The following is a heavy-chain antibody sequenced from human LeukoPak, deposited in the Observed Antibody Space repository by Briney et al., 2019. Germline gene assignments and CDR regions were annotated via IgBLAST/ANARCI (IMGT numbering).Heavy chain of an antibody. V-gene: IGHV3-15*07. CDR2: IKPKTDGETT. CDR3: ITPLPYSAQ. J-gene: IGHJ4*02. CDR1: GFTFSSHW. Sequence: GGSLRLSCAASGFTFSSHWMHWARQAPGKGLEWVGRIKPKTDGETTEYAAPVKDRFSISRDDSKSMMYLQMNSLKTEDTAVYYCITPLPYSAQGGQGTLVTVSS. D-gene: IGHD2-21*01.